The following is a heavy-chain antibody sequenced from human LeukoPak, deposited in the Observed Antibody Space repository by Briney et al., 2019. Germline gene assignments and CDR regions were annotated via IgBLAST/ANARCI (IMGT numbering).Heavy chain of an antibody. CDR1: RYTFTSYV. D-gene: IGHD3-3*01. Sequence: ASVKVSCKASRYTFTSYVMHWVRQAPGQRLEWMGWINAGNGNTKYSQKFQGRVTITRDTSASTAYMELSSLRSEDTAVYYCARADDFWSGLYYFDYWGQGTLVTVSS. J-gene: IGHJ4*02. CDR2: INAGNGNT. CDR3: ARADDFWSGLYYFDY. V-gene: IGHV1-3*01.